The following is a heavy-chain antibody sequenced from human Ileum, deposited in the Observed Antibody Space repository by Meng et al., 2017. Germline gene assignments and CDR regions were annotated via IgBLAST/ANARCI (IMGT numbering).Heavy chain of an antibody. CDR1: GFTFDDYA. J-gene: IGHJ4*02. D-gene: IGHD1-26*01. V-gene: IGHV3-9*01. CDR3: AKDLYSGSYYPYFDY. CDR2: ISWNSGSI. Sequence: GGSLRLSCAASGFTFDDYAMHWVRQAPGKSLEWVSGISWNSGSIGYADSVKGRFTISRDNAKNSLYLQMNSLRAEDTALYYCAKDLYSGSYYPYFDYRGQGTLVTVSS.